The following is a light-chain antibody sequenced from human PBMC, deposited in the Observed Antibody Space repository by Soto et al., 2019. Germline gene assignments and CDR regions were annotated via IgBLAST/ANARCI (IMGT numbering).Light chain of an antibody. CDR1: SSDVGGYNY. J-gene: IGLJ1*01. V-gene: IGLV2-14*03. Sequence: QSALTQPASVSGSPGQSITISCTGTSSDVGGYNYVSWYQQHPGDAPKLMIYHVSNRPSGVSNRFSGSKSGNTASLTISGLQAEDEADYYSSSYTSPTAYIFGTGTKVTVL. CDR3: SSYTSPTAYI. CDR2: HVS.